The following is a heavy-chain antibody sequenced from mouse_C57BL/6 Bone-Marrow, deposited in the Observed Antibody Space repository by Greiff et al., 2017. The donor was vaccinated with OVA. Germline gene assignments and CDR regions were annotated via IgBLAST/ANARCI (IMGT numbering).Heavy chain of an antibody. CDR1: GYTFTDYY. CDR3: ARAMMVTTWGAYYYAMDY. Sequence: EVQVVESGPVLVKPGASVKMSCKASGYTFTDYYMNWVKQSHGKSLEWIGVINPYNGGTSYNQKFKGKATLTVDKSSSTAYMELNSLTSEDSAVYYCARAMMVTTWGAYYYAMDYWGQGTSVTVSS. D-gene: IGHD2-3*01. CDR2: INPYNGGT. J-gene: IGHJ4*01. V-gene: IGHV1-19*01.